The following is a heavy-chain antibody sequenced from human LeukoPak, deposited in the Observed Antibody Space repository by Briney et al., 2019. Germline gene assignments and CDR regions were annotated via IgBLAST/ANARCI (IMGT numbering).Heavy chain of an antibody. J-gene: IGHJ5*02. Sequence: PSETLSHTCSVSGDSISTSSYYWGWIRQPPGTGLEWIGSIYYSGSTYYNPSLTSRVTISVDTSKNQFSLKLSSVTAADTAVYYCARHTTYGPMRMVRGARGWFDPWGQGTLVTVSS. CDR2: IYYSGST. D-gene: IGHD3-10*01. CDR1: GDSISTSSYY. V-gene: IGHV4-39*01. CDR3: ARHTTYGPMRMVRGARGWFDP.